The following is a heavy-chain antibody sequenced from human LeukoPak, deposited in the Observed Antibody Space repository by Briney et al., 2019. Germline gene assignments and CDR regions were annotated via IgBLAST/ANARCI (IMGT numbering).Heavy chain of an antibody. CDR3: ATLRGGGYLDY. D-gene: IGHD3-10*01. V-gene: IGHV5-51*01. CDR2: LYPSDSGT. CDR1: EYSFASFW. Sequence: GESLKISCKGSEYSFASFWIGWARQMPGKGLEWMGILYPSDSGTRYSPSFQGQVTISADKTITTAYLQWSSLKASDTGIYNCATLRGGGYLDYWGQGTLVTVSS. J-gene: IGHJ4*02.